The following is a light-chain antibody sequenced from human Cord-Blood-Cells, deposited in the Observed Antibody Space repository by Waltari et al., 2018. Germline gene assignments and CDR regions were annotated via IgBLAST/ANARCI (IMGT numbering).Light chain of an antibody. Sequence: DIQMTQSPSSLSASVGDRVTITCRASQSISSHLNWYQQKPGKAPKLLIDAASSLQSGVPARFSGSGSGTYFTLTISSLQPEDFATYYCQQSYSTPFTFGPGTKVDIK. CDR1: QSISSH. CDR2: AAS. CDR3: QQSYSTPFT. V-gene: IGKV1-39*01. J-gene: IGKJ3*01.